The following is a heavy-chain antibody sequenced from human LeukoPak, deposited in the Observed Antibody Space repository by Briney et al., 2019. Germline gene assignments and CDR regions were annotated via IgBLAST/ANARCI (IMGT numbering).Heavy chain of an antibody. CDR2: INHSGST. CDR1: GGSFSGYY. CDR3: ASIGGDDSSGCQLFIPRDY. Sequence: SETLSLTCAVYGGSFSGYYWSWIRQPPGKGLEWIGEINHSGSTNYNPSLKSRVTISVDTSKNQFSLKQSSVTAADTAVYYCASIGGDDSSGCQLFIPRDYWGQGTLVTVSS. D-gene: IGHD3-22*01. V-gene: IGHV4-34*01. J-gene: IGHJ4*02.